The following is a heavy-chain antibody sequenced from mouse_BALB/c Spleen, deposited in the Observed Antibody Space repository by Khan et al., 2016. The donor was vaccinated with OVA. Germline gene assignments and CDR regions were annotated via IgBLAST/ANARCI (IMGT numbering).Heavy chain of an antibody. D-gene: IGHD6-1*01. CDR2: IYPGTDNT. V-gene: IGHV1S132*01. J-gene: IGHJ2*01. CDR3: SREEPLYYFEF. CDR1: GYIFTSYW. Sequence: VQLQQSGAELVRPGASVKLSCKTSGYIFTSYWIHWVKQRSGQGLEWIARIYPGTDNTYYSEKFKDKATLTADKSSSTAYMQLSSLKSEDSAVYFWSREEPLYYFEFWGQGTTLTVSS.